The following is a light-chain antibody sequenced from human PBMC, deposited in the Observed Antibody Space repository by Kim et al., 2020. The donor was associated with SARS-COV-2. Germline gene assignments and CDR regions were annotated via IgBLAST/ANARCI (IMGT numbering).Light chain of an antibody. Sequence: SASVGDRVTITCRASQNINTWLAWYQQKPGIAPKLLISSASHLQSGVPSRFSGTGSGTDFALTISSLQPEDFATYYCLQANSFPHSFGQGTKLEI. CDR2: SAS. J-gene: IGKJ2*03. CDR3: LQANSFPHS. CDR1: QNINTW. V-gene: IGKV1-12*01.